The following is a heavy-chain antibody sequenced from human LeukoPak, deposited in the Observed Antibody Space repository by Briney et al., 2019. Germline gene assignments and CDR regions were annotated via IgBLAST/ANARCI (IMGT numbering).Heavy chain of an antibody. CDR3: TSGSSSPIDFDY. J-gene: IGHJ4*02. V-gene: IGHV3-49*03. CDR1: GFTFGDYA. CDR2: IRSKAYGGTT. D-gene: IGHD6-13*01. Sequence: GGSLRLSCTASGFTFGDYATSWFRQAPGKGLEWVGFIRSKAYGGTTEYAASVKGRFTISRDDSKSIAYLQMNSLKTEDTAVYYCTSGSSSPIDFDYWGQGTLVTVSS.